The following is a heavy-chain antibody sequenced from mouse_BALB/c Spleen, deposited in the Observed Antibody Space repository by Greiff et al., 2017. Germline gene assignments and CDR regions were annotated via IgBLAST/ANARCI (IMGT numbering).Heavy chain of an antibody. J-gene: IGHJ2*01. D-gene: IGHD4-1*01. Sequence: QVQLQQPGAELVKPGASVKLSCKASGYTFTSYWMHWVKQRPGQGLEWIGEINPSNGRTNYTEKFKSKATLTVDKSSSTAYRQLSSLTSEDSAVYYCARLGRDYFDYWGQGTTLTVSS. V-gene: IGHV1S81*02. CDR2: INPSNGRT. CDR3: ARLGRDYFDY. CDR1: GYTFTSYW.